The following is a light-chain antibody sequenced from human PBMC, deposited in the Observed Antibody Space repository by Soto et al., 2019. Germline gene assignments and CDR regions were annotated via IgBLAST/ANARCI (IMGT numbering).Light chain of an antibody. CDR1: SSDVGGYNY. CDR3: SSYTSSSTLDV. CDR2: EVS. J-gene: IGLJ1*01. V-gene: IGLV2-14*01. Sequence: LTQPASVSGSPGQSITISCTGTSSDVGGYNYVSWYQQHPGKAPKLMIYEVSNRPSGVSNRFSGSKSGNTASLTISGLQAEDEADYYCSSYTSSSTLDVFGTGTKSPS.